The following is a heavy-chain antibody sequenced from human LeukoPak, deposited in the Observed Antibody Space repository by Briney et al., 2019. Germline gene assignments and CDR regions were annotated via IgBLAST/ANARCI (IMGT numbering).Heavy chain of an antibody. CDR1: GGSFSGYY. D-gene: IGHD3-3*01. J-gene: IGHJ5*02. CDR2: INHSGST. V-gene: IGHV4-34*01. Sequence: TSETLSLTCAVYGGSFSGYYWSWIRQPPGKGLEWIGEINHSGSTNYNPSLKSRVTISVDTSKNQFPLKLSSVTAADTAVYYCARGRGRGYDSRTGFDPWGQGTLVTVSS. CDR3: ARGRGRGYDSRTGFDP.